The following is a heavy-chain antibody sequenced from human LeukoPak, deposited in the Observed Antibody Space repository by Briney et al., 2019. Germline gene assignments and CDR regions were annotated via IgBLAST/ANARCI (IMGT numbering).Heavy chain of an antibody. CDR3: ARGLRFGEFDY. CDR1: GGSISSSSYY. CDR2: IYYSGST. V-gene: IGHV4-39*07. J-gene: IGHJ4*02. Sequence: SETLSLTCTVSGGSISSSSYYWGWLRQPPGKGLEWIGSIYYSGSTYYNPSLKSRVTISVDTSKNQFSLKLSSVTAADTAVYYCARGLRFGEFDYWGQGTLVTVSS. D-gene: IGHD3-10*01.